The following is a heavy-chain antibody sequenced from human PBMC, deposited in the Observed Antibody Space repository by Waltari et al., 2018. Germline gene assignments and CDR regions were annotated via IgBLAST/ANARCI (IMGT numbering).Heavy chain of an antibody. CDR1: GGSISSSSYY. CDR3: AREEHYYGSGSYYDGDAFDI. Sequence: QLQLQESGPGLVKPSETLSLTCTVSGGSISSSSYYWGWIRQPPGKGLEWIGCIYYSGSTYYNPSLKSRVTISVDTSKNQFSLKLSSVTAADTAVYYCAREEHYYGSGSYYDGDAFDIWGQGTMVTVSS. CDR2: IYYSGST. J-gene: IGHJ3*02. V-gene: IGHV4-39*07. D-gene: IGHD3-10*01.